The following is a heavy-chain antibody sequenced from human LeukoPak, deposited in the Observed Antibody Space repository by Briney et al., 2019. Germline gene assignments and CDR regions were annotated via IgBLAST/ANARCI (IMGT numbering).Heavy chain of an antibody. CDR2: IYYSGST. J-gene: IGHJ6*02. CDR3: ARDLHYYVAMDV. D-gene: IGHD3-10*02. CDR1: GGSISSYY. V-gene: IGHV4-59*01. Sequence: SETLSLTCTVSGGSISSYYWSWIRQPPGKGLEWIGYIYYSGSTNYNPSLKSRVTISIDTSKNQFSLKVTSVTAADTALYYCARDLHYYVAMDVWGQGTTVTVSS.